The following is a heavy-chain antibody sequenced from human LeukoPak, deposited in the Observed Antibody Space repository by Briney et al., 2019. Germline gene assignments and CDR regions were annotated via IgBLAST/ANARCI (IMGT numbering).Heavy chain of an antibody. CDR3: ARAGYCSSTSCYYYYYYMDV. J-gene: IGHJ6*03. CDR2: IKQDGSEK. D-gene: IGHD2-2*01. CDR1: GFTFSSYR. Sequence: GGSLRLSCAASGFTFSSYRVSWVRQAPGKGLEWVANIKQDGSEKYYVDSVKGRFTISRDNAKNSLYLQMNSLRAEDTAVYYCARAGYCSSTSCYYYYYYMDVWGKGTTVTVSS. V-gene: IGHV3-7*01.